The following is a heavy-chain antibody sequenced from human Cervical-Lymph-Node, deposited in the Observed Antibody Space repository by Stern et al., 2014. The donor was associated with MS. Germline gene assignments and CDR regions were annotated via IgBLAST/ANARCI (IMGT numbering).Heavy chain of an antibody. CDR2: ISNGGRNI. J-gene: IGHJ6*02. V-gene: IGHV3-21*01. D-gene: IGHD3-3*01. CDR1: GLSFSNSD. Sequence: EVQLVESGGGLVRPGGSLRLSCSASGLSFSNSDMTWVRQVPGEGLQWVSSISNGGRNIYSADSVRGRFTISRDNAKNSLYLQMNSLRDDDTAVYYCAREVWSGYPDFYYGMDVWGQGTTVTVSS. CDR3: AREVWSGYPDFYYGMDV.